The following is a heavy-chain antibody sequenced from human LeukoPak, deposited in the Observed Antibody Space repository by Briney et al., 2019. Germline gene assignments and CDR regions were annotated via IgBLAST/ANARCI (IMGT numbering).Heavy chain of an antibody. D-gene: IGHD6-13*01. CDR1: GFPFSSYA. V-gene: IGHV3-23*01. Sequence: GGSLRLSCAASGFPFSSYAMSWVRQAPGKGLEWVSAISGSGGSTYYADSVKGRFTISRDNSKNTLYLQMNSLRAEDTAVYYCAKDWEIAAAMKNMAFDPWGQGTLVTVSS. CDR3: AKDWEIAAAMKNMAFDP. J-gene: IGHJ5*02. CDR2: ISGSGGST.